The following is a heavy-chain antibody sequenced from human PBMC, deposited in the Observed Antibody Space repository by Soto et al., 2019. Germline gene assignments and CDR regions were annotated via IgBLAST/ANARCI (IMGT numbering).Heavy chain of an antibody. V-gene: IGHV1-18*04. CDR2: ISGYNGNR. CDR3: ARDARGPISDSDFDS. CDR1: GPTLTDYG. D-gene: IGHD3-10*01. J-gene: IGHJ4*02. Sequence: QLQLVQSGTEVKKVGASVQVSCKVAGPTLTDYGFTWVRQAPGRGVEWVGWISGYNGNRGSAERFHGRVTMTTDTSISTVYMELTSLRSDDTAVYFCARDARGPISDSDFDSWGQGTLVIVSS.